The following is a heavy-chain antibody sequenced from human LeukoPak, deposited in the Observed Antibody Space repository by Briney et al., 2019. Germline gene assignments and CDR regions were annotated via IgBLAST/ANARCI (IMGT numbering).Heavy chain of an antibody. Sequence: PGGSLRLSCAASGFTFTKYWMSWVRQVPGKGLEWVANIKPDGSEKDYVDSLKGRFTISRDNAKNSAYLQMSSLTVEDTAVYYCARVGYSSSSFDYWGQGTLVIVSS. CDR2: IKPDGSEK. V-gene: IGHV3-7*01. CDR3: ARVGYSSSSFDY. CDR1: GFTFTKYW. J-gene: IGHJ4*02. D-gene: IGHD6-6*01.